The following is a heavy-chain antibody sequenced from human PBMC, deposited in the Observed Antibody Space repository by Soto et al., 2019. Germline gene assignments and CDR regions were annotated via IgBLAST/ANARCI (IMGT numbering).Heavy chain of an antibody. CDR3: ARGANYEAPYYDMVV. J-gene: IGHJ6*02. CDR2: IIPIFGTP. V-gene: IGHV1-69*12. D-gene: IGHD1-7*01. Sequence: QVQLLQSGAEVKKPGSSVRVSCMTSGGTFTSYALNWVRQAPGQGPEWMGVIIPIFGTPIYAQKFQGRLTLTADGSTSTIYMELSSLTSEDTAVYYCARGANYEAPYYDMVVWGQGTTVIVSS. CDR1: GGTFTSYA.